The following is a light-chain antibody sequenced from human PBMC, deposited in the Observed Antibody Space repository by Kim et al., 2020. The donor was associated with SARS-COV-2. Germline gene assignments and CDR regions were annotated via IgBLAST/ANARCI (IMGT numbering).Light chain of an antibody. J-gene: IGKJ2*01. CDR2: DAS. CDR1: QSISSY. V-gene: IGKV3-11*01. CDR3: QQRSNWPRT. Sequence: LSPGERATLSCRASQSISSYLAWYQHKPGQAPRLLIYDASNRATGIPARFSGSGSGTDFTLTISSLQPEDFAVYYCQQRSNWPRTFGQGTKLEI.